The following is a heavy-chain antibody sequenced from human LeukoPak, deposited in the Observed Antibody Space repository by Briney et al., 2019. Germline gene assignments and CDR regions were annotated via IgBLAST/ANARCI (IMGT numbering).Heavy chain of an antibody. V-gene: IGHV1-69*05. CDR3: AGDASYVWGSYRSYYFDY. Sequence: SVKVSCKASGGTFSSYAISWVRQAPGQGLEWMGRIIPIFGTANYAQKFQGRVTITTDESTSTAYMELSSLRSEDTAVYYCAGDASYVWGSYRSYYFDYWGQGTLVTVSS. CDR1: GGTFSSYA. CDR2: IIPIFGTA. D-gene: IGHD3-16*02. J-gene: IGHJ4*02.